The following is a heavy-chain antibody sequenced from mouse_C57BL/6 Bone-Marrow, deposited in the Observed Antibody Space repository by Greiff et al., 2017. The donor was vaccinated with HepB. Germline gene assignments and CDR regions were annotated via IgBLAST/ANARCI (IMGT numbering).Heavy chain of an antibody. CDR2: INPYNGDT. J-gene: IGHJ4*01. CDR1: GYSFTGYF. V-gene: IGHV1-20*01. Sequence: VQLKQSGPELVKPGDSVKISCKASGYSFTGYFMNWVMQSHGKSLEWIGRINPYNGDTFYNQKFKGKATLSVDKSSSTAYMELRSLTSEDSAVYYCAMRGVTTVPHYAMDYWGQGTSVTVSS. CDR3: AMRGVTTVPHYAMDY. D-gene: IGHD1-1*01.